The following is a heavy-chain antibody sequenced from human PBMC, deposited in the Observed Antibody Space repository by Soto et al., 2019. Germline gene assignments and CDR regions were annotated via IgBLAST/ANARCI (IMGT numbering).Heavy chain of an antibody. CDR2: IYYSGST. CDR3: ASDRPGGNPAENY. D-gene: IGHD1-26*01. V-gene: IGHV4-31*03. CDR1: GGSISSGGYY. J-gene: IGHJ4*02. Sequence: QVQLQESGPGLVKPSQTLSLTCTVSGGSISSGGYYWSWIRQHPGKGLEWIGYIYYSGSTYYYPSLKSRVTISVDTSKTQFSLKLSSVTAADTAVYYCASDRPGGNPAENYWGQGTLVTVSS.